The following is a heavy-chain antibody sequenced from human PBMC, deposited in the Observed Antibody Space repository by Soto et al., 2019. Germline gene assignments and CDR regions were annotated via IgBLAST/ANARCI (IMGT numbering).Heavy chain of an antibody. CDR2: ISSSSSYI. V-gene: IGHV3-21*01. CDR1: GFTFSSYS. D-gene: IGHD2-2*01. CDR3: ARGPRIYCSSTSCYGGGDYYYYYCMDV. Sequence: PGGSLRLSCAASGFTFSSYSMNWVSQAPGKGLEWVSSISSSSSYIYYADSVKGRFTISRDNAKNSLYLQMNSLRAEDTAVYYCARGPRIYCSSTSCYGGGDYYYYYCMDVWGKGTTVTVSS. J-gene: IGHJ6*03.